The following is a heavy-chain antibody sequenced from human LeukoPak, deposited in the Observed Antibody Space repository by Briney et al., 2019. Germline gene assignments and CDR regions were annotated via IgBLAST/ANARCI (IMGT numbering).Heavy chain of an antibody. V-gene: IGHV3-30*03. CDR3: VPHINYSYQY. CDR2: ISFDGSNK. J-gene: IGHJ4*02. Sequence: PGGSLRLSCAASGFTFSSYGMHWVRQAPGKGLEWVAVISFDGSNKYCSDSVKGRFTMSRDNSKNTLSLQMSSLRPEDTAVYYCVPHINYSYQYWGRGTQVTVS. D-gene: IGHD5-18*01. CDR1: GFTFSSYG.